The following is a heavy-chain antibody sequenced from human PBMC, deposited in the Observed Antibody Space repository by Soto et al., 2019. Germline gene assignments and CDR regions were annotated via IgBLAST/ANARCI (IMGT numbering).Heavy chain of an antibody. J-gene: IGHJ4*02. D-gene: IGHD2-2*01. CDR1: GFTFSDYW. Sequence: GGSLRLSCAASGFTFSDYWMSWVRQAPGKGPEWVANIKFDGSEKQYVDSVKGRFSISRDNSRNSLFLQMNSLRAGDTAVYYCVKDGGYCSSTTCYSPRNHYFDSWGQGTLDTVSS. CDR3: VKDGGYCSSTTCYSPRNHYFDS. CDR2: IKFDGSEK. V-gene: IGHV3-7*03.